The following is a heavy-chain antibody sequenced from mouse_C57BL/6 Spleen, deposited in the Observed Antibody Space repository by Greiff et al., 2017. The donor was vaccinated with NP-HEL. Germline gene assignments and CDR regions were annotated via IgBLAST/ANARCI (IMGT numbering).Heavy chain of an antibody. V-gene: IGHV1-26*01. D-gene: IGHD1-1*01. J-gene: IGHJ4*01. CDR2: INPNNGGT. CDR1: GYTFTDYY. Sequence: VQLQQSGPELVKPGASVKISCKASGYTFTDYYMNWVKQSHGKSLEWIGDINPNNGGTSYNQKFKGKATLTVDKSSSTAYMELRSLTSEDSAVYYCAKIYYYGTLYYAMDYWGQGTSVTVSS. CDR3: AKIYYYGTLYYAMDY.